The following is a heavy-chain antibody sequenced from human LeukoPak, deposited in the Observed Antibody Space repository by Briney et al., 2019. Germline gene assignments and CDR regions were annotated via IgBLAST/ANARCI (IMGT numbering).Heavy chain of an antibody. CDR1: GGTFSSYA. V-gene: IGHV1-69*13. Sequence: SVKVSCKASGGTFSSYAISWVRQAPGQGLEWMGGIIPIFGTANYAQKFQGRVTITADESTSTAYMELSSLRSEDTAVYYCARGVVGPDPWFDPWGQGTLVIVSS. CDR3: ARGVVGPDPWFDP. CDR2: IIPIFGTA. J-gene: IGHJ5*02. D-gene: IGHD2-2*01.